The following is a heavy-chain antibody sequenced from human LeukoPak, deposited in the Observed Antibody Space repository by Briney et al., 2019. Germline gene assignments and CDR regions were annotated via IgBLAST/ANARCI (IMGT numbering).Heavy chain of an antibody. Sequence: ASVKVSCKASGYTFTSYGISWVRQAPGQGLEWMGWISAYIGNTNYAQKLQGRVTMTTDTSTSTAYMELSSLRSEDTAVYYCARPDYGSGSYWFDPWGQGTLVTVSS. CDR1: GYTFTSYG. V-gene: IGHV1-18*01. CDR3: ARPDYGSGSYWFDP. D-gene: IGHD3-10*01. CDR2: ISAYIGNT. J-gene: IGHJ5*02.